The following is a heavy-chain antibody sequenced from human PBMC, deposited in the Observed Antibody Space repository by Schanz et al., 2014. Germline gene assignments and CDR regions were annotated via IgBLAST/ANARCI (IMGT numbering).Heavy chain of an antibody. CDR3: ARGQRRTIGRPFGP. Sequence: QVQLVQSGAEVKKPGASVKVSCKASGYTFTSDSMHWVRQAPGQGLEWMGRIIPILGIATYAQKFQGRLTITADKSTSTAYMELSSLRSEDTAMYYCARGQRRTIGRPFGPWGQGTLVTVSS. CDR2: IIPILGIA. V-gene: IGHV1-69*09. J-gene: IGHJ5*02. CDR1: GYTFTSDS. D-gene: IGHD6-25*01.